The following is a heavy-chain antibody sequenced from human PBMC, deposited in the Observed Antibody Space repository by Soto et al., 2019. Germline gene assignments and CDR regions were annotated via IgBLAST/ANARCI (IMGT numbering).Heavy chain of an antibody. V-gene: IGHV1-2*02. Sequence: QVQLLQSGAEVKKPGASVKVSCKASAYTFTGYYLHWVRQAPGQGLEWVGWLNPDTGATNIAEKFQGRVTMTRDTSSSTAYMEVISLISDDTAVYYCARKVATFFFDHWGQGTLVTVSS. J-gene: IGHJ4*02. CDR2: LNPDTGAT. CDR3: ARKVATFFFDH. CDR1: AYTFTGYY. D-gene: IGHD5-12*01.